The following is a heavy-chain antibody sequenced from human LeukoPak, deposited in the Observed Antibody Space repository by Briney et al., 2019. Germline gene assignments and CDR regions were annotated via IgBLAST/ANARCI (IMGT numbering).Heavy chain of an antibody. CDR2: ISSSSSYI. CDR3: ARVGHGGDYLAIDY. J-gene: IGHJ4*02. V-gene: IGHV3-21*01. CDR1: GFTFSSYS. D-gene: IGHD4-17*01. Sequence: GGTLSLSCAASGFTFSSYSMNWIRQAPGKGLEWVSSISSSSSYIYYADSVKGRFTISRDSAKNSLYLQMNSLRAEDTAVYYCARVGHGGDYLAIDYWGQGTLVTVSS.